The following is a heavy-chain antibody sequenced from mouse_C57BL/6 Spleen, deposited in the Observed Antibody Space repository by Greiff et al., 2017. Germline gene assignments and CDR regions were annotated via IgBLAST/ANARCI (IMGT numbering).Heavy chain of an antibody. D-gene: IGHD2-1*01. CDR1: GFTFSSYA. J-gene: IGHJ2*01. V-gene: IGHV5-9-1*02. CDR3: TRGNLNGSLDY. Sequence: EVKLMESGEGLVKPGGSLKLSCAASGFTFSSYAMSWVRQTPEKRLEWVAYISSGGDYIYYADTVKGRFTISRDNARNTLYLQMSSLKSEDTAMYYCTRGNLNGSLDYWGQGTTLTVSS. CDR2: ISSGGDYI.